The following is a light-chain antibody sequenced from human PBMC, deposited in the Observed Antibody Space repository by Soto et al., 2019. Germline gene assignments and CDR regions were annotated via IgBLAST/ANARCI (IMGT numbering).Light chain of an antibody. CDR3: SSYTRSSTHWV. CDR1: SSDVGGYNY. V-gene: IGLV2-14*01. CDR2: EVS. Sequence: QSVLTQPASVSGSPGQSITISCTGTSSDVGGYNYVSWYQQHPGKAPKLMIYEVSNRPSGVSNPFSGSKSGNTASLTISGLQAEDEADYYCSSYTRSSTHWVFGGGTKLTVL. J-gene: IGLJ3*02.